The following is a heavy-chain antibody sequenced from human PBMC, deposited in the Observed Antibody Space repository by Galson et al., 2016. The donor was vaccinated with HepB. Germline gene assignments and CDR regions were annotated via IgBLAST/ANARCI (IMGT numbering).Heavy chain of an antibody. J-gene: IGHJ3*02. Sequence: SLRPSCAASGFTLSKYHMHWVRQAPGKGLEWVALSFHDEDYTYYPDSVKGRFTISRDNTKGTVYLHMNSLRDEDTAVYYCTREANDAFDIWGQGTMVTVSS. CDR1: GFTLSKYH. CDR2: SFHDEDYT. V-gene: IGHV3-30-3*01. CDR3: TREANDAFDI.